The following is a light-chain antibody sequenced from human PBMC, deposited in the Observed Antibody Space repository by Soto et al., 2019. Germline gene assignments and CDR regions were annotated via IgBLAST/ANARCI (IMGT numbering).Light chain of an antibody. V-gene: IGKV4-1*01. J-gene: IGKJ5*01. CDR3: QQYDSSPIT. CDR1: QSIFYSSNNKNY. Sequence: DIVMTQSPDSLAVSLGERATINCKSSQSIFYSSNNKNYLAWYQQKPGQAPSLLIYGASRRATGIPDRFSGSGSGTDFTLTISRLEPEDFAVYYCQQYDSSPITFGQGTRLEIK. CDR2: GAS.